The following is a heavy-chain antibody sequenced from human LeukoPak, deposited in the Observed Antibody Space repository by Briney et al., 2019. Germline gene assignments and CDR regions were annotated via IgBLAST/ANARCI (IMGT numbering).Heavy chain of an antibody. J-gene: IGHJ6*03. CDR2: MNPNSGNT. V-gene: IGHV1-8*03. CDR3: ARVPAAMGYYYYYYMDV. CDR1: GGTFSSYA. D-gene: IGHD2-2*01. Sequence: ASVKVSCKASGGTFSSYAINWVRQATGQGLEWMGWMNPNSGNTGYAQKFQGRVTITRNTSISTAYMELSSLRSEDTAVYYCARVPAAMGYYYYYYMDVWGKGTTVTVSS.